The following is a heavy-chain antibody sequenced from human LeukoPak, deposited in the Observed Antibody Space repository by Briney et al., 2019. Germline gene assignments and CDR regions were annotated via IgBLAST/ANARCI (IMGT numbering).Heavy chain of an antibody. CDR1: GGSFSGYY. V-gene: IGHV4-34*01. Sequence: SETLSLTCAVYGGSFSGYYWSWIRQPPGKGLEWLGEINHSGSTNYNPSLKSRVTISVDTSKNQFSLKLSSVTAADTAVYYCARGTPGLYCSGGSCYSLGYYYGMDVWGQGTTVTVSS. CDR2: INHSGST. CDR3: ARGTPGLYCSGGSCYSLGYYYGMDV. D-gene: IGHD2-15*01. J-gene: IGHJ6*02.